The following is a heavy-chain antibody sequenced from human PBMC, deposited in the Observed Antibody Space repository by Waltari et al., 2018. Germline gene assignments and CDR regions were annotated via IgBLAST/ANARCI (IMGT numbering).Heavy chain of an antibody. D-gene: IGHD1-26*01. CDR2: IICNMDNI. V-gene: IGHV3-9*01. Sequence: EVQLVESGGGLVQPGRSLRLSCAVSGFNFYDYAMHWVRQAPGEGLEWVSGIICNMDNIGYADAVKSRFTISGDSAKNSLYLQMNNLRPEDTALYYCAKGHSGSYGLKDWGQGTLVTVSS. CDR3: AKGHSGSYGLKD. CDR1: GFNFYDYA. J-gene: IGHJ4*02.